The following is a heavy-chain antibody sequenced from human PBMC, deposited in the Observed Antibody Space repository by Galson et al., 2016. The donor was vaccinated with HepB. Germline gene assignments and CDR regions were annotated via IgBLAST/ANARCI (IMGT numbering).Heavy chain of an antibody. J-gene: IGHJ4*02. V-gene: IGHV3-9*01. D-gene: IGHD2-2*01. CDR1: GFTFGDYA. CDR2: ISWNSVGV. CDR3: VKDRKYRCSSSTCYWEFDY. Sequence: SLRLSCAASGFTFGDYAMSWVRQGPGKGLEWVAGISWNSVGVGYADSVKGRFTISRDNAKNSLHLQMNSLRVEDTALYYCVKDRKYRCSSSTCYWEFDYWGQGTLVTVS.